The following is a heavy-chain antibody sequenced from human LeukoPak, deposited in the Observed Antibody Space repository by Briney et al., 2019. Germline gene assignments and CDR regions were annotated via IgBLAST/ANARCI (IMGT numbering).Heavy chain of an antibody. V-gene: IGHV3-48*01. CDR3: AKGDFYGSGRSYYYYMDV. CDR2: ISSSRSTI. J-gene: IGHJ6*03. CDR1: GFTFSSYE. Sequence: GGSLRLSCAASGFTFSSYEMNWVRQAPGKGLEWVSYISSSRSTIYYADSVKGRFTISRDNAKNSLYLQMNSLRAEDTAVYYCAKGDFYGSGRSYYYYMDVWGKGTTVTISS. D-gene: IGHD3-10*01.